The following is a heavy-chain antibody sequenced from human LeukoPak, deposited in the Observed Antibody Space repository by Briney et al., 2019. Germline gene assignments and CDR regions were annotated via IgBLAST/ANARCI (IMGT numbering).Heavy chain of an antibody. V-gene: IGHV1-69*06. CDR3: ARDLYDSSGYQFFGY. D-gene: IGHD3-22*01. J-gene: IGHJ4*02. Sequence: SVKVSCKASGGTFSSYAISWVRQAPGQGLEWMGGIIPIFGTANYAQKFQGRVTITADKSTSTAYMELSSLRSEDTAVYYCARDLYDSSGYQFFGYWGQGTLVTVSS. CDR2: IIPIFGTA. CDR1: GGTFSSYA.